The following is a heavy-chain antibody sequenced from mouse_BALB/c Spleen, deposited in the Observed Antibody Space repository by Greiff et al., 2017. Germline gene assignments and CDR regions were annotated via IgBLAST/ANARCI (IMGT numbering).Heavy chain of an antibody. D-gene: IGHD1-1*01. V-gene: IGHV3-8*02. J-gene: IGHJ3*01. CDR3: ARANYYGPNWFAY. CDR1: GDSITSGY. CDR2: ISYSGST. Sequence: DVQLQESGPSLVKPSQTLSLTCSVTGDSITSGYWNWIRKFPGNKLEYMGYISYSGSTYYIPSLKSRISITRDTSKNQYYLQLNSVTTEDTATYYCARANYYGPNWFAYWGQGTLVTVSA.